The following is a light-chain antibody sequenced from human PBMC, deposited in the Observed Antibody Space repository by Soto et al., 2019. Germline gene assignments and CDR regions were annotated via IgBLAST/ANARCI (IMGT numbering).Light chain of an antibody. V-gene: IGLV2-14*02. CDR3: SSYTTNSAHV. Sequence: QSVLTQPASVSGSPGQSITISCTGSSSDVGTYNLVSWYQQHPGKPPKLMIYEVSKRASGVSNRFSGSKSGNTASLTISGLQAEDEANYFCSSYTTNSAHVFGGGTKVTVL. CDR1: SSDVGTYNL. J-gene: IGLJ2*01. CDR2: EVS.